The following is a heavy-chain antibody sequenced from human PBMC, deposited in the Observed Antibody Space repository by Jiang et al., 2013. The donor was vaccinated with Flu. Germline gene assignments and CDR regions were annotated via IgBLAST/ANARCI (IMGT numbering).Heavy chain of an antibody. D-gene: IGHD2-15*01. J-gene: IGHJ4*02. CDR3: ARDIRIVVVVAATV. V-gene: IGHV3-30-3*01. Sequence: LVESGGGVVQPGRSLRLSCAASGFTFSSYAMHWVRQAPGKGLEWVAVISYDGSNKYYADSVKGRFTISRDNSKNTLYLQMNSLRAEDTAVYYCARDIRIVVVVAATVWGQGTLVTVSS. CDR2: ISYDGSNK. CDR1: GFTFSSYA.